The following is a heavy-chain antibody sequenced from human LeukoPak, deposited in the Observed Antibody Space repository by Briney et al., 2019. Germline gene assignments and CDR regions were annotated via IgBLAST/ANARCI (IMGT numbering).Heavy chain of an antibody. V-gene: IGHV3-9*01. Sequence: GGSLRLSCAGPGFTFDDYAMHWVRQAPGKGLEWVSGIYWNSGSIRYAASVKGRFTISRDNSKNTLYLQMSSLRADDTAFYYCAKYGAYGTPYFDYWGQGTLVTVSS. CDR1: GFTFDDYA. J-gene: IGHJ4*02. CDR2: IYWNSGSI. CDR3: AKYGAYGTPYFDY. D-gene: IGHD4-17*01.